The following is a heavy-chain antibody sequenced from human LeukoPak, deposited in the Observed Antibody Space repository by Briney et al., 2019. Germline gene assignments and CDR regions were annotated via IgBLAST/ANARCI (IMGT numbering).Heavy chain of an antibody. J-gene: IGHJ6*02. CDR1: GFTFSSYW. D-gene: IGHD3/OR15-3a*01. Sequence: GGSLGLSCAASGFTFSSYWMSWVRQAPGKGLEWVANIKQDGSEKYYVDSVKGRFTISRDNAKNSLYLQMNSLRAEDTAVYYCARVTLYDFWTGCYGMDVWGQGTTVTVSS. V-gene: IGHV3-7*04. CDR2: IKQDGSEK. CDR3: ARVTLYDFWTGCYGMDV.